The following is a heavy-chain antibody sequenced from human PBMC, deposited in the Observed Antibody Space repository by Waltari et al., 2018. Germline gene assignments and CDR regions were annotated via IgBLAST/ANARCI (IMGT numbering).Heavy chain of an antibody. V-gene: IGHV3-23*01. Sequence: EAQLLESGGGLVQSGGSLRLSCEDSRFTFSAYAMSWVRQAPGKGLEWVSTISCSGITTYYADSVNGRFTISRYNSKNTLYLQMNNVRAEDTALYYCANHGDYSSGYVGGVFDVWGQGTMVTVSS. J-gene: IGHJ3*01. D-gene: IGHD3-22*01. CDR1: RFTFSAYA. CDR2: ISCSGITT. CDR3: ANHGDYSSGYVGGVFDV.